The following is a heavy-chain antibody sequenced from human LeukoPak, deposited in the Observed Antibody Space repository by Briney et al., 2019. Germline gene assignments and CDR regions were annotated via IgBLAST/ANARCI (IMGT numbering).Heavy chain of an antibody. J-gene: IGHJ4*02. D-gene: IGHD3-10*01. V-gene: IGHV4-34*01. CDR3: ARGVDYYGV. CDR1: GGSFSGYS. Sequence: SETLSLTCAVYGGSFSGYSWNWIGQPPVKGLEWIGEINHSGGTNYNPSLKSRVTISVDTSKKQFPLKLSSVTAADTAVYYCARGVDYYGVWGQGTLVTVSS. CDR2: INHSGGT.